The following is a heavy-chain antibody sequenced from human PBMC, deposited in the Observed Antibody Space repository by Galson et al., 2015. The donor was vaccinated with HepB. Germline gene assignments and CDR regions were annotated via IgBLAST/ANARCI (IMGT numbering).Heavy chain of an antibody. CDR1: GYTFTSYG. Sequence: SVKVSCKASGYTFTSYGISWVRQAPGQGLEWMGWISAYNGNTNYAQKLQGRVTMTTDTSTSTAYMELRGLRSDDTAVYYCATYCSSTSCYGPSFDYWGQGTLVTVSS. CDR3: ATYCSSTSCYGPSFDY. J-gene: IGHJ4*02. CDR2: ISAYNGNT. V-gene: IGHV1-18*01. D-gene: IGHD2-2*01.